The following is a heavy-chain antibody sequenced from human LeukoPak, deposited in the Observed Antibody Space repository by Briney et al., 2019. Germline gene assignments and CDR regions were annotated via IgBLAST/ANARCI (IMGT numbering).Heavy chain of an antibody. Sequence: PSETLSLTCTVSCVSVSSGSYYWSWIRQPPGKGLEWIGYIYYSGSTNYNPSLKSRVTISVDTSKNQFSLKMSSVTTADTAVYYCTRSTNLEAFDIWGQGTMVTVSS. J-gene: IGHJ3*02. CDR3: TRSTNLEAFDI. CDR2: IYYSGST. D-gene: IGHD2-8*01. CDR1: CVSVSSGSYY. V-gene: IGHV4-61*01.